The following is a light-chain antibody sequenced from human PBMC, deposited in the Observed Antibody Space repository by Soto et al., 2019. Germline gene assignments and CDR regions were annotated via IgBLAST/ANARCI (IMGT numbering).Light chain of an antibody. J-gene: IGLJ2*01. CDR2: EGS. V-gene: IGLV2-23*01. CDR3: CSYAGNSTVL. CDR1: SSDVGSYNL. Sequence: QSALTQPASVSGSPGQSITISCTGTSSDVGSYNLVSWYQQHPGKAPKLMIYEGSKRPSGVSNRFSGSKSGNTASLTNSGLQADDETDNYSCSYAGNSTVLFGGGTKLTL.